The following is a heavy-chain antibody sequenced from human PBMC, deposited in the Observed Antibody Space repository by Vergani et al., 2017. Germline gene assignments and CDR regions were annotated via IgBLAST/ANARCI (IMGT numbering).Heavy chain of an antibody. Sequence: EVQLLESGGGLVQPGGSLRLSCAASGFTFSSYAMSWVRQAPGKGLEWVSAFSGSGGSTYYADSVKGRFTISRDNSKHTMYLQMNSLRAEDTAVYYCAKGDIVVVPAAMGKGYSYGNAFDIWGQGTMVTVSS. J-gene: IGHJ3*02. D-gene: IGHD2-2*01. CDR3: AKGDIVVVPAAMGKGYSYGNAFDI. CDR1: GFTFSSYA. V-gene: IGHV3-23*01. CDR2: FSGSGGST.